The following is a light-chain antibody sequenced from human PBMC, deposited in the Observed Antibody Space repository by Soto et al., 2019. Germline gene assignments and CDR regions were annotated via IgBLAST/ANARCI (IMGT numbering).Light chain of an antibody. J-gene: IGLJ2*01. CDR2: EVS. CDR3: SSFAGSNNFVV. V-gene: IGLV2-8*01. Sequence: QSALTQPPSASGSPGQSVTISCTGTRSDIGGYNYVSWYQQHPGKAPKLIIYEVSERPSGVPGRFSGSKSGNTASLTVSGLQADDEADYFCSSFAGSNNFVVFGGGTKVTVL. CDR1: RSDIGGYNY.